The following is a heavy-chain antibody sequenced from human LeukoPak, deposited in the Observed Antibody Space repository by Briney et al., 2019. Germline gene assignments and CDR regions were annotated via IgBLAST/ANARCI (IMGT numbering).Heavy chain of an antibody. CDR3: ARGRITVGATLSSY. V-gene: IGHV1-2*02. CDR1: GYTFTGYY. J-gene: IGHJ4*02. D-gene: IGHD1-26*01. Sequence: ASVKVSCKASGYTFTGYYMHWVRQAPGQGLEWMGWINPNSGGTNYAQKFQGRVTMTRDTSISTAYMELSRLRSDDTAVYYCARGRITVGATLSSYWGQGTLVTVSS. CDR2: INPNSGGT.